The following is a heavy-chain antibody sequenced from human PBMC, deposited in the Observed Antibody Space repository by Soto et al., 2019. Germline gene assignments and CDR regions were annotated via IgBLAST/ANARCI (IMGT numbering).Heavy chain of an antibody. D-gene: IGHD6-6*01. V-gene: IGHV1-18*04. CDR1: GYTFTSYG. J-gene: IGHJ5*02. CDR3: ARDQEYSTSGLYWFDL. Sequence: VQLVQSGAEVKKPGASVKVSCKASGYTFTSYGITWVRQAPGQDLEWRGWISAYNGDTNYAQRLQGRVTMTTDTSTSTVYMELKSLTSDDTAVYYCARDQEYSTSGLYWFDLWGQGTLVTVSS. CDR2: ISAYNGDT.